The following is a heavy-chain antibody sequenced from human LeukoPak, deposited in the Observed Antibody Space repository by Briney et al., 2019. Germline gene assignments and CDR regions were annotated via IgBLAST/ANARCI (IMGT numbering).Heavy chain of an antibody. V-gene: IGHV3-23*01. CDR2: ISGSGGST. J-gene: IGHJ4*02. CDR3: AKDLGSYPWLALDY. CDR1: GFTFSSYA. D-gene: IGHD6-19*01. Sequence: PGGSLRLSCAASGFTFSSYAMSWVRQAPGKGLEWVSAISGSGGSTYYADSVKGRFTISRDNSKNTLYLQMNSLRAEDTAVYYCAKDLGSYPWLALDYWGQGTLVTVSS.